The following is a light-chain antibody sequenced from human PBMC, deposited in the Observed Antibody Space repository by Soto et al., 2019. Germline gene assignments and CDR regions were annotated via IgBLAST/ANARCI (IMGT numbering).Light chain of an antibody. V-gene: IGLV2-23*01. CDR3: CSYAGSSTWV. CDR1: SSDVGSSNL. CDR2: EGS. Sequence: QSALTQPASVSGSPGQSITISCTGTSSDVGSSNLVSWYQQHPGKAPKLMIYEGSKRPSGVSDRFSGSKTGNTASLTISGLQAEDEGDYYCCSYAGSSTWVFGGGTKSPS. J-gene: IGLJ3*02.